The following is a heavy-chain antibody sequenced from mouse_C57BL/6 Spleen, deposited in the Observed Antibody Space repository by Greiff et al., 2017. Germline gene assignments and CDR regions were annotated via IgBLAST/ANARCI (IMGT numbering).Heavy chain of an antibody. V-gene: IGHV6-3*01. CDR3: TGHYDFYYYAMDY. CDR2: IRLKSDNYAT. Sequence: DVKLVESGGGLVQPGGSMKLSCVASGFTFSNYWMNWVRQSPEKGLEWVAQIRLKSDNYATHYAESVKGRFTISRDDSKSSVYLQINNLRAKDTGIYYGTGHYDFYYYAMDYWGQGTSVTVAS. D-gene: IGHD2-4*01. J-gene: IGHJ4*01. CDR1: GFTFSNYW.